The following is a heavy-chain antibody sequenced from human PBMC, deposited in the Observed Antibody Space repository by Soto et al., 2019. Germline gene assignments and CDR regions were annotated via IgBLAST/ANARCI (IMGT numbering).Heavy chain of an antibody. CDR2: INHSGSP. CDR3: ARARFSQWSQDYYGLDV. Sequence: SETLSLTCGLSGSLPVGSLSTYFWTWIRQPPGKGLEWIGEINHSGSPNYSPSLRGRVTISLDTSRKQFSLNLSSVTAADTAVYFCARARFSQWSQDYYGLDVWGQGTTVTVSS. J-gene: IGHJ6*02. CDR1: GSLPVGSLSTYF. D-gene: IGHD3-3*01. V-gene: IGHV4-34*01.